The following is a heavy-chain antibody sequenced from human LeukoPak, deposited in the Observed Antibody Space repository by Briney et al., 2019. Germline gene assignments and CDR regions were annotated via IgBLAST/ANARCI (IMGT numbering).Heavy chain of an antibody. Sequence: GGSLRLSCAASGFTLSNYAMTWVRQAPGKGLEWVSCISGGGAYTHYADSVKGRFTISSDNSKNTVSLQMNSLRAEDTAVYYCAKGAFERFGEPSDYWGQGTLVTVSS. CDR3: AKGAFERFGEPSDY. D-gene: IGHD3-10*01. J-gene: IGHJ4*02. CDR2: ISGGGAYT. V-gene: IGHV3-23*01. CDR1: GFTLSNYA.